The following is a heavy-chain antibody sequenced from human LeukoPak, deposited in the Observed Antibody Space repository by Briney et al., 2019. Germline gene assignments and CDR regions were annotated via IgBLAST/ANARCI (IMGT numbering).Heavy chain of an antibody. CDR3: AKLAVAETFDY. CDR2: ADPEDGET. J-gene: IGHJ4*02. V-gene: IGHV1-69-2*01. CDR1: GYTFTDYY. Sequence: ASVKVSCKVSGYTFTDYYMHWVQQAPGKGLEWMGLADPEDGETIYAEKFQGRVTITADTSTDTAYMELSSLRSEDTAVYCCAKLAVAETFDYWGQGTLVTVSS. D-gene: IGHD6-19*01.